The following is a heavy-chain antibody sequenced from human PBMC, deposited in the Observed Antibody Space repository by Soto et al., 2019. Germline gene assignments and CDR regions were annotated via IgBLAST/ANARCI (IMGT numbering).Heavy chain of an antibody. CDR3: ERDFFSNFVQTNHLFDY. CDR2: IKQDGSEE. Sequence: EVQLVESGGGLVQPGGSLRLSCAASGFTFSRYWMTWVRQAPGKGLEWVANIKQDGSEEYYVDSVKGRFTISRDNAKNLLYLQRNSLRGEDTAEYYCERDFFSNFVQTNHLFDYWGQGTLVTVST. CDR1: GFTFSRYW. D-gene: IGHD3-3*01. J-gene: IGHJ4*02. V-gene: IGHV3-7*01.